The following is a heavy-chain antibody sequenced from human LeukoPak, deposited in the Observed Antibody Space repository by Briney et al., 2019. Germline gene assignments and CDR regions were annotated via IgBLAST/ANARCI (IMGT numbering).Heavy chain of an antibody. V-gene: IGHV4-34*01. CDR3: ARGLSTSRSSSSWSVGIDI. D-gene: IGHD6-13*01. CDR1: GGSFSGYY. CDR2: INHSGST. Sequence: PSETLSLTCAVYGGSFSGYYWRWIRQPPGKGGEGSGEINHSGSTNYNTSRKSRVTISVDTSKTQFSLKLSSVTAADTAVYYCARGLSTSRSSSSWSVGIDIWGQGTMVTVSS. J-gene: IGHJ3*02.